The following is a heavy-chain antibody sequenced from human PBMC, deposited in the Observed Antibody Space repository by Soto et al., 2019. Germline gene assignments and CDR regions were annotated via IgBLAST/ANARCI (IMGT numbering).Heavy chain of an antibody. CDR3: ERRANLLVPAAPWYFDL. CDR2: MNPNSGNT. Sequence: QVQLVQSGAEVKKPGASVKVSCKASGYTFTSYDINWVRQATGQGLEWMGWMNPNSGNTGYAQKFQGRVTMTRNTSVSTAYMELSSLRSEDTAVYYCERRANLLVPAAPWYFDLWCRGTLVTVSS. CDR1: GYTFTSYD. V-gene: IGHV1-8*01. J-gene: IGHJ2*01. D-gene: IGHD2-2*01.